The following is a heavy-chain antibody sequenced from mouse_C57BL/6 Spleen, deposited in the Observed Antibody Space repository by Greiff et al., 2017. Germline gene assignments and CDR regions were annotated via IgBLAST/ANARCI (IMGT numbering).Heavy chain of an antibody. CDR2: INPSDSDT. Sequence: VQLQQPGAELVKPGASVKVSCKASGYTFTSYWMHWVKQRPGQGLEWIGRINPSDSDTNYNQKFKGKATLTVDKSSSTAYMQLSSLTSEDSAVYYCAIEGFPYYAMDYWGQGTSVTVSS. CDR1: GYTFTSYW. J-gene: IGHJ4*01. CDR3: AIEGFPYYAMDY. V-gene: IGHV1-74*01.